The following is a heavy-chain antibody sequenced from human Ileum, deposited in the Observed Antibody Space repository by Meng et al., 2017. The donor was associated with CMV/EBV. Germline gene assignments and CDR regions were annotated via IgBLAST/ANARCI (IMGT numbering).Heavy chain of an antibody. CDR3: ARGQTVRGFEY. J-gene: IGHJ4*02. V-gene: IGHV4-4*07. Sequence: QAALRGSGPGLVKPSETPSLTCTVSSASISPYYWNWIRQPAGKGLEWIGRIYTGGPTDYNPSLKSRVTMSVDTSKNQFFLNLSSVTAADTAVYYCARGQTVRGFEYWGLGILVTVSS. D-gene: IGHD3-10*01. CDR2: IYTGGPT. CDR1: SASISPYY.